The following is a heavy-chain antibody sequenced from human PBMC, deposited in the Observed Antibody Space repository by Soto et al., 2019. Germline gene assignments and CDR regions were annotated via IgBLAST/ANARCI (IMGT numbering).Heavy chain of an antibody. V-gene: IGHV6-1*01. CDR2: TYYRSKWYN. CDR3: ARWDHDYGYLDV. Sequence: PSQTLSLTCDISGDSVSSNSAAWTWIRQSPSRGLEWLGRTYYRSKWYNQYGLSVKSRITINADTSKNQFSLQLNSVTPEDAAVYYCARWDHDYGYLDVWGLGTTVTVSS. D-gene: IGHD4-17*01. CDR1: GDSVSSNSAA. J-gene: IGHJ6*02.